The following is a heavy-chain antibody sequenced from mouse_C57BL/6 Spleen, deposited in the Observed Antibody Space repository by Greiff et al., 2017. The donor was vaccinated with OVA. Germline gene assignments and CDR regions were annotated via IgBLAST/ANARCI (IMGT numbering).Heavy chain of an antibody. J-gene: IGHJ2*01. CDR1: GYTFTSYW. CDR2: IDPSDSYT. D-gene: IGHD2-3*01. V-gene: IGHV1-69*01. Sequence: QVQLKQPGAELVMPGASVKLSCKASGYTFTSYWMHWVKQRPGQGLEWIGEIDPSDSYTNYNQKFKGKSTLTVDKSSSTAYMQLSSLTSEDSAVYYCARFYDGYSDYWGQGTTLTVSS. CDR3: ARFYDGYSDY.